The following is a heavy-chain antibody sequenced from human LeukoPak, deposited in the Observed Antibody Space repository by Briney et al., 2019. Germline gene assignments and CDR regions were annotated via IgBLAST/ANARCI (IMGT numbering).Heavy chain of an antibody. CDR2: INPSGGST. V-gene: IGHV1-46*01. CDR1: GYTFTSYY. D-gene: IGHD3-3*01. Sequence: ASVRVSCKASGYTFTSYYMHWVRQAPGQGLEWMGIINPSGGSTSYAQKFQGRVTTTRDMSTSTVYMELSSLRSEDTAVNYCARDHSGYDFWSGYYMYYFDYWGQGTLVTVSS. J-gene: IGHJ4*02. CDR3: ARDHSGYDFWSGYYMYYFDY.